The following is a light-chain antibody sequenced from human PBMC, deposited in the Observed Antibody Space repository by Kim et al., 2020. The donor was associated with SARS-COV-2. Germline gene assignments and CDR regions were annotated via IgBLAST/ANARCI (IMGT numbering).Light chain of an antibody. J-gene: IGLJ3*02. CDR3: AAWDDSLNWV. V-gene: IGLV1-47*02. Sequence: PGQRVAISCSGGRSNIGKNFVYWYQQFPGTAPKLLIYSTSQRPSGVPDRFSGSKSGTSASLAISGLRSEDEADYYCAAWDDSLNWVFGGGTQLTVL. CDR1: RSNIGKNF. CDR2: STS.